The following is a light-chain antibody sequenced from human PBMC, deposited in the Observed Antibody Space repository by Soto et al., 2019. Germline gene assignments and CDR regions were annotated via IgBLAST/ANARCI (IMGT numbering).Light chain of an antibody. CDR1: QSVLSNSNNKND. CDR2: WAS. Sequence: DIVMTQSPDSLAVSLGERATINCKSSQSVLSNSNNKNDLAWYQQKPGQPPKLLIYWASTRESGVPDRFSGSGSGTDFTLTSSSLQAEDVAVYYCQQYYSTPPYTFGQGTKLEIQ. V-gene: IGKV4-1*01. CDR3: QQYYSTPPYT. J-gene: IGKJ2*01.